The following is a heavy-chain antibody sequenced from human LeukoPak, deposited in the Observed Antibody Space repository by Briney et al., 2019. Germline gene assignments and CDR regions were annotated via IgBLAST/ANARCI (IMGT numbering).Heavy chain of an antibody. D-gene: IGHD6-13*01. Sequence: GGSLRLSCAASGFIVSDNDIKWVRQAPGKGLEWVSDISGSGGITHYADSVQGRFTISRDNSKNTLFLQMNSLRAEDTAVYYCAKDGHTSSPRGWFDPWGQGTLVTVSS. V-gene: IGHV3-23*01. CDR2: ISGSGGIT. CDR1: GFIVSDND. J-gene: IGHJ5*02. CDR3: AKDGHTSSPRGWFDP.